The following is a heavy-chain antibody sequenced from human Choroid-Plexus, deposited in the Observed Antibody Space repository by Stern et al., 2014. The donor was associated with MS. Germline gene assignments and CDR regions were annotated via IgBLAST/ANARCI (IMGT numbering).Heavy chain of an antibody. J-gene: IGHJ5*02. V-gene: IGHV3-30*18. CDR2: VSYDGSNK. Sequence: VQLVESGGGVVQHGRPLRLSCVASGFTFGRCAMHWVRQAPGKGLAGVAGVSYDGSNKYYADSVKGRFTISRDNSQNALYMQMSSLRPEDTAVYYCAKDRQYLTYFFDHWGQGSLVTVSS. D-gene: IGHD2/OR15-2a*01. CDR3: AKDRQYLTYFFDH. CDR1: GFTFGRCA.